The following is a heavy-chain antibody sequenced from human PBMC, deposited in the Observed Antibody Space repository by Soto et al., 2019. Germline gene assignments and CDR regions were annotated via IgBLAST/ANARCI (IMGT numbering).Heavy chain of an antibody. Sequence: GGSLRLSCAASGFTFSSYSMNWVRQAPGKGLEWVSSISSSSSYIYYADSVKGRFTISRDNAKNSLYLQMNSLRAEDTAVYYCARESAAAFSFDDWGQGTLVTVS. D-gene: IGHD6-13*01. V-gene: IGHV3-21*01. CDR3: ARESAAAFSFDD. J-gene: IGHJ4*02. CDR2: ISSSSSYI. CDR1: GFTFSSYS.